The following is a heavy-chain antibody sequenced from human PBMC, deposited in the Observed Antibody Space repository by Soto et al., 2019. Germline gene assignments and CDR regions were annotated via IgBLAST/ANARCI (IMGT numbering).Heavy chain of an antibody. Sequence: GASVKVSCKASGYTFTNYGITWVRQAPGQGLEWMGRISTHNGNTNYAQKLQGRVTVTTDTSTTTAYLELRSLRSDDTAVYYCAREATGWSGGTCYSRQWFDPWGQGTLVTVSS. CDR3: AREATGWSGGTCYSRQWFDP. D-gene: IGHD2-15*01. CDR2: ISTHNGNT. J-gene: IGHJ5*02. CDR1: GYTFTNYG. V-gene: IGHV1-18*01.